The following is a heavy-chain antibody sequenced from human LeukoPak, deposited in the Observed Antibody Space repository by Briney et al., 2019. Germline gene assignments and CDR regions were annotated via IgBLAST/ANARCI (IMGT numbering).Heavy chain of an antibody. CDR2: IYYSGST. Sequence: SETLSLTCTVSGGSISSSSYYWGWIRQPPGKGLEWIGSIYYSGSTYYNPSLKSRVTISVDTSKNQFSLKLSSVTAADTAVYYCARRPMTFYYFDYWGQGTLVTVSS. CDR1: GGSISSSSYY. J-gene: IGHJ4*02. CDR3: ARRPMTFYYFDY. V-gene: IGHV4-39*01. D-gene: IGHD3-22*01.